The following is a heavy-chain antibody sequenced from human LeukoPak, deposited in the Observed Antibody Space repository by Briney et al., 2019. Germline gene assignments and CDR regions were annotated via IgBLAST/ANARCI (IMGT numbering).Heavy chain of an antibody. D-gene: IGHD4-17*01. J-gene: IGHJ5*02. CDR3: ARVGTTVTTSRWYNWFDP. CDR1: GGSFSGYY. Sequence: PSETLSLTCAGYGGSFSGYYWSWIRQPPGKGLEWIGEINHSGSTNYNPSLKSRVTISVDTSKNQFSLKLSSVTAADTAVYYCARVGTTVTTSRWYNWFDPWGQGTLVTVSS. CDR2: INHSGST. V-gene: IGHV4-34*01.